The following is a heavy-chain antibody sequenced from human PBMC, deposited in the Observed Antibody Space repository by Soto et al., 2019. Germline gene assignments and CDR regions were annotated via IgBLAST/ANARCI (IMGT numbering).Heavy chain of an antibody. CDR3: ITTITVRFDY. D-gene: IGHD3-22*01. J-gene: IGHJ4*01. V-gene: IGHV3-15*07. CDR2: VKSKNDGGTT. CDR1: GFTFSNAW. Sequence: GGSLRLSCAASGFTFSNAWINWVRQTPGRGLEWVGRVKSKNDGGTTDFAAPVKGRFAISRDDSKNMVYLEMNSLQTEDTSMYYCITTITVRFDYWGHGTLVTVSS.